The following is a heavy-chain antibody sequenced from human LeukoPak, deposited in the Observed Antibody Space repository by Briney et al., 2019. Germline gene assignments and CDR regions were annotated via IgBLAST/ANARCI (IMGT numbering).Heavy chain of an antibody. V-gene: IGHV3-48*03. J-gene: IGHJ4*02. CDR3: ASSRTEPGYSFGYGY. D-gene: IGHD5-18*01. CDR1: GFTFSSYE. Sequence: PGGSLRLSCAASGFTFSSYEMNWVRQAPGKGLEWVSFISSSGSTIYYADSVKGRFTISRDNAKNSLYLQMISLRAEDTAFYYCASSRTEPGYSFGYGYWGQGTLVTVSS. CDR2: ISSSGSTI.